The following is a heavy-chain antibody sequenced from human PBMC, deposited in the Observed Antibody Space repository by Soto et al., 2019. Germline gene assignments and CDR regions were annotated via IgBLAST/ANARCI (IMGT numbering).Heavy chain of an antibody. CDR2: IYYSGST. CDR3: ARGRESSGYYYGHFFDP. CDR1: GGSISSSSDY. V-gene: IGHV4-39*01. J-gene: IGHJ5*02. D-gene: IGHD3-22*01. Sequence: SETLSLTCTVSGGSISSSSDYWGWIRQPPGKGLEWIGSIYYSGSTYYNPSLKSRVTISVDTSKNQFSLKLSSVTAADTAVYYCARGRESSGYYYGHFFDPWGQGTLVTVSS.